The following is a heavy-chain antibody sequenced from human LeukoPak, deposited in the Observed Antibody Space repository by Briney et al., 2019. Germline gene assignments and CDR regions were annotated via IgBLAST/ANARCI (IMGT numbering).Heavy chain of an antibody. V-gene: IGHV4-4*07. CDR3: ASDSFYDSGGYFYY. CDR1: GGSINVYY. CDR2: ISTSGNT. J-gene: IGHJ4*02. Sequence: PSKTLSLTCTVSGGSINVYYWSWIRQPAGKGLQWIGRISTSGNTDYNPSLKSRVTMSVDTSKNQFSLKLTSVTAADTAVYYCASDSFYDSGGYFYYWGQGTPVTVSS. D-gene: IGHD3-22*01.